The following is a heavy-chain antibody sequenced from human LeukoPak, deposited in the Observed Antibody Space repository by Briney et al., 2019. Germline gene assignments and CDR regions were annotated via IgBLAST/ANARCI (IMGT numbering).Heavy chain of an antibody. CDR1: GYTFTSYD. D-gene: IGHD3/OR15-3a*01. Sequence: ASVKVSCKASGYTFTSYDINWVRQATGQGLEWMGWMNPNSGNTGYAQKFQGRVTMTRNTSISTAYMELSSLRSEDTAVYYCARSWWGTDWLLYKNWLNPWGQGTLVTVSS. J-gene: IGHJ5*02. V-gene: IGHV1-8*01. CDR3: ARSWWGTDWLLYKNWLNP. CDR2: MNPNSGNT.